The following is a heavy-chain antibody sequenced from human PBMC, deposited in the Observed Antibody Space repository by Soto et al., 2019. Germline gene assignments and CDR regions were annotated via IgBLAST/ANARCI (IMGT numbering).Heavy chain of an antibody. D-gene: IGHD1-26*01. J-gene: IGHJ3*01. CDR2: TSHDGSDT. CDR3: ASDLRTGIGAFEE. CDR1: GFTFSDSA. V-gene: IGHV3-30-3*01. Sequence: QVHLVESGGGVVQPGTSLRLSCAASGFTFSDSAMHWVRQGPGRGLEWVALTSHDGSDTYYADAAKGRFTISRDNSNNTLYLQMNSVRPEDTAVYFCASDLRTGIGAFEEWGQGTMVTVSS.